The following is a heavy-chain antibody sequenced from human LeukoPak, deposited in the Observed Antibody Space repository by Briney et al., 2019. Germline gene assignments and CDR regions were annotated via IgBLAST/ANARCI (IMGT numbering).Heavy chain of an antibody. J-gene: IGHJ5*02. CDR3: AKDARPGSGHGFDP. V-gene: IGHV4-31*03. CDR2: IHYSGRT. CDR1: TGSISSGDYF. Sequence: SETLSLTCTVSTGSISSGDYFWSWIRQHPGKGLEWIGYIHYSGRTYYNPSLKSRVTISVDTSKNQLSLKLTSVTAADTAVYYCAKDARPGSGHGFDPWGQETLVTVSS. D-gene: IGHD5-12*01.